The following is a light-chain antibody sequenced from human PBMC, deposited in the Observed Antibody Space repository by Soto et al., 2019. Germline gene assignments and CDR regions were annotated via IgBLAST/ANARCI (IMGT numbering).Light chain of an antibody. J-gene: IGLJ3*02. CDR2: STS. Sequence: QTVVTQESSLTVSPGGTVTLTCASNTGPVTSGYAPNWFQQKPGQAPRALMYSTSTRHSWTPARFSGSLLGDKAALTLSGVKPEDEAEYYCLLYYGGTPIRVFGGGTKLTVL. CDR1: TGPVTSGYA. V-gene: IGLV7-43*01. CDR3: LLYYGGTPIRV.